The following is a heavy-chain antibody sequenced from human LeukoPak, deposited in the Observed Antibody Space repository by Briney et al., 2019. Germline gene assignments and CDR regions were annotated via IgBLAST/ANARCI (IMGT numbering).Heavy chain of an antibody. CDR2: IKLDGGET. Sequence: PGGSLRLSCAVSGLTFSNHWMSWVRQAPGMGLEWVANIKLDGGETYYMNSVKGRFTISRDNAKNALYLQMSRLRLEDTAVYYCASLGSGYYVNFFDPWGQGALVTVSS. CDR3: ASLGSGYYVNFFDP. V-gene: IGHV3-7*01. CDR1: GLTFSNHW. J-gene: IGHJ5*02. D-gene: IGHD3-3*01.